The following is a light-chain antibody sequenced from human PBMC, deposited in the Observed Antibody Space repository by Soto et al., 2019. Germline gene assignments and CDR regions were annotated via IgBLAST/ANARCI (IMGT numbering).Light chain of an antibody. CDR3: QQYNNWSVT. V-gene: IGKV3-15*01. Sequence: EIVMTQSPATLSVSPGERATLSCRASQSVSSNLAWYQQKPGQAPRLLIYGASTRATGIPARFSGSGSVTEFTLTISSLQSEDFAVYYCQQYNNWSVTFGQGTKQEIK. J-gene: IGKJ2*01. CDR2: GAS. CDR1: QSVSSN.